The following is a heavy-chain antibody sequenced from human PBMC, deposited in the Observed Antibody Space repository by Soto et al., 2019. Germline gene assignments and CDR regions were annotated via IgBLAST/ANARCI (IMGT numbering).Heavy chain of an antibody. CDR2: IYYSGST. J-gene: IGHJ6*02. CDR1: GGSISSYY. Sequence: PSETLSLTCTVSGGSISSYYWSWIRQPPGTGLEWIGYIYYSGSTNYNPSLKSRVTISVDTSKNQFSLKLSSVTAADTAVYYCARISLGYCSSTSCPSPNYYYYYGMDVWGQGTTVTVSS. CDR3: ARISLGYCSSTSCPSPNYYYYYGMDV. D-gene: IGHD2-2*01. V-gene: IGHV4-59*01.